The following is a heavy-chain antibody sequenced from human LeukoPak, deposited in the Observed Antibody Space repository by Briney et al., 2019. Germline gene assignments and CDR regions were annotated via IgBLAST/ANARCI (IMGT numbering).Heavy chain of an antibody. D-gene: IGHD3-22*01. Sequence: SESLSLTPTLSLGSLSSYYWGGIRPPPREGVGRMGQIYYSVRTYHNPPLPRRVTIAVDTSKNQFCLKLSSVTAADTAVYYCSRMIVVVTVDAFDIWGQGTMVTVSS. CDR2: IYYSVRT. V-gene: IGHV4-59*01. J-gene: IGHJ3*02. CDR1: LGSLSSYY. CDR3: SRMIVVVTVDAFDI.